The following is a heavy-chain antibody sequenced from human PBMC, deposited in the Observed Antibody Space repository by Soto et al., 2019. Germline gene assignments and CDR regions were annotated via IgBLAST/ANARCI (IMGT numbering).Heavy chain of an antibody. Sequence: SETLSLTCTVSGGSISSYYWSWIRQPPGKGLEWIGYVYYSGSTNYNPSLKSRVTISVDTSKNQFSLKLSSVTAADTAVYYCARDPGRLRFPGHYGMDVWGQGTTVTVSS. D-gene: IGHD3-3*01. CDR3: ARDPGRLRFPGHYGMDV. CDR1: GGSISSYY. V-gene: IGHV4-59*01. J-gene: IGHJ6*02. CDR2: VYYSGST.